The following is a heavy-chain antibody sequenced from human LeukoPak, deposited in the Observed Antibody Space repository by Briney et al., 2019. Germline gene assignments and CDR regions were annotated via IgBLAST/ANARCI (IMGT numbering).Heavy chain of an antibody. CDR2: IYYSGST. CDR1: GGSISSYY. Sequence: SETLSLTCTVSGGSISSYYWSWIRQPPGKGLEWIGYIYYSGSTNYNPSLKSRVTISVDTSKNQFSLKLSSVTAAGTAAYYCAREPSAFGGVIDWGQGTLVTVSS. J-gene: IGHJ4*02. D-gene: IGHD3-16*02. CDR3: AREPSAFGGVID. V-gene: IGHV4-59*01.